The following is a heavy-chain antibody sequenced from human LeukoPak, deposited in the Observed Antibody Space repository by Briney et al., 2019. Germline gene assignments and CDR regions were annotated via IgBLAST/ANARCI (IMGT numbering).Heavy chain of an antibody. J-gene: IGHJ4*02. CDR2: INPNSGGT. V-gene: IGHV1-2*02. CDR3: ARVLGYRYYFDY. CDR1: GYTFTGYY. D-gene: IGHD5-18*01. Sequence: ASVKGSCKASGYTFTGYYMHWVRQAPGQGLEWMGWINPNSGGTNYAQKFQGRVTMTRDTSISTAYMELSRLRSDDTAVYYCARVLGYRYYFDYWGQGTLVTVPS.